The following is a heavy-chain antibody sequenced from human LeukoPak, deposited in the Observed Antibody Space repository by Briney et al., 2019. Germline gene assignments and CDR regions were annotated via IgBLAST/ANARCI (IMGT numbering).Heavy chain of an antibody. D-gene: IGHD6-19*01. CDR2: ISGSGGST. V-gene: IGHV3-23*01. CDR3: TSEDRYSRGWYGAFDI. Sequence: GGSLRLSCAASGFTFSSYAMSWVRQAPGKGLEWVSAISGSGGSTYYADSVKGRFTISRDNSKNTLFLQMNSLKTEDTGVYFCTSEDRYSRGWYGAFDIWGQGTMVTVSS. CDR1: GFTFSSYA. J-gene: IGHJ3*02.